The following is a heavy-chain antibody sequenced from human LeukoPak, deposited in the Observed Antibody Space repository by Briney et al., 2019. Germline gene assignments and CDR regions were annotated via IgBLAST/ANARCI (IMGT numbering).Heavy chain of an antibody. CDR1: GGSFSGYY. J-gene: IGHJ4*02. D-gene: IGHD6-13*01. Sequence: SETLSLTCAVYGGSFSGYYWSWIRQPPGKGLEWIGEINHSGSTNYNPSLESRVTISVDTSKNQFSLKLSSVTAADTAVYYCAREGSSSWERYFDYWGQGTLVTVSS. V-gene: IGHV4-34*01. CDR3: AREGSSSWERYFDY. CDR2: INHSGST.